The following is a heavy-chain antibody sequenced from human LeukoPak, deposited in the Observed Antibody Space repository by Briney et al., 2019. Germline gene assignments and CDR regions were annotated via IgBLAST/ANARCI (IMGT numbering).Heavy chain of an antibody. Sequence: PGGSLRLSCAASGFTFSSYWMHWVRQAPGKGLVWVSRINSDGSDTSYADSVKGRVTISRDSAKNTLYLQMNSLGAEDTGVYYCARDPGQWELPIDYWGQGTLVTVSS. CDR3: ARDPGQWELPIDY. CDR1: GFTFSSYW. D-gene: IGHD1-26*01. V-gene: IGHV3-74*01. J-gene: IGHJ4*02. CDR2: INSDGSDT.